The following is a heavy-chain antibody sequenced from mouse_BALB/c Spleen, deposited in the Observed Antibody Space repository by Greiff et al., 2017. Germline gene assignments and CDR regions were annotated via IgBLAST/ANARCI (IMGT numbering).Heavy chain of an antibody. D-gene: IGHD2-3*01. CDR3: ASYDGYSPFDY. V-gene: IGHV1-14*01. Sequence: EVHLVESGPELVKPGASVKMSCKASGYTFTSYVMHWVKQKPGQGLEWIGYINPYNDGTKYNEKFKGKATLTSDKSSSTAYMELSSLTSEDSAVYYCASYDGYSPFDYWGQGTTLTVSS. CDR2: INPYNDGT. CDR1: GYTFTSYV. J-gene: IGHJ2*01.